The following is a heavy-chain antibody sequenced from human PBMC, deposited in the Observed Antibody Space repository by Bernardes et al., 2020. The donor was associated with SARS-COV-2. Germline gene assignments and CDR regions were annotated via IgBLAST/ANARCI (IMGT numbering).Heavy chain of an antibody. CDR1: GFTFSSYA. CDR2: ISGSGGST. CDR3: AKVGTATNSSWYVYFDY. V-gene: IGHV3-23*01. Sequence: GGSLRLSCAASGFTFSSYAMSWVRQAPGKGLEWVSAISGSGGSTYYADSVKGRFTISRDNSKNTLYLQMNSLRAEDTAVYYCAKVGTATNSSWYVYFDYWGQGTLVTVSS. D-gene: IGHD6-13*01. J-gene: IGHJ4*02.